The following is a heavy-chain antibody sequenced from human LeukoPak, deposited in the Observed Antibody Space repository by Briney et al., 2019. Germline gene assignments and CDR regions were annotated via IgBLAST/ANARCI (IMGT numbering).Heavy chain of an antibody. CDR1: GYSFTSYW. Sequence: GESLKISCKGSGYSFTSYWIGWVRQMPGKGLEWMGIIYPHDSDTRYSPSFQGQVTISADKSINTAYLQWSSLKASDTAMYYCARPHYPTYYYDSSGYRPFYFDYWGQGTLVTVSS. D-gene: IGHD3-22*01. CDR2: IYPHDSDT. V-gene: IGHV5-51*01. J-gene: IGHJ4*02. CDR3: ARPHYPTYYYDSSGYRPFYFDY.